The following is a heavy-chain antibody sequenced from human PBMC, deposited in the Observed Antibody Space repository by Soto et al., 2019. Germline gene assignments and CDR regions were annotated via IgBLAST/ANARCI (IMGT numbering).Heavy chain of an antibody. CDR3: ARDKPFSAGY. V-gene: IGHV1-46*01. Sequence: QVQLVQSGTEVKKPGASVKVSCKASGYTFLDFYIHWVRQAPGQGLEWMGFINPSGGGTTYAQQFQGRVTMNSDKSTSTVYMKLISLRSEDTAIYYCARDKPFSAGYWSQGPLVT. CDR1: GYTFLDFY. J-gene: IGHJ4*02. CDR2: INPSGGGT. D-gene: IGHD3-3*02.